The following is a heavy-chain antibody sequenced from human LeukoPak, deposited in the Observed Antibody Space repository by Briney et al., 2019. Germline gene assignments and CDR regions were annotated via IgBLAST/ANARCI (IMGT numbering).Heavy chain of an antibody. CDR3: AKEVSWRVAGTMGLDY. CDR1: GFSFSSYA. J-gene: IGHJ4*02. Sequence: GGSLRLSCAASGFSFSSYAMSWVRQAPAKGLEWVSTITTRSGSTYYADSVKGRFTISRDNSKNTLYLQMNSLRAEDTAVYYCAKEVSWRVAGTMGLDYWGQGTLVTVSS. D-gene: IGHD6-19*01. CDR2: ITTRSGST. V-gene: IGHV3-23*01.